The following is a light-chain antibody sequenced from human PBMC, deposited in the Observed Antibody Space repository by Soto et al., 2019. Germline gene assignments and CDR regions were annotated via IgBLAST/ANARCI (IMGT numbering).Light chain of an antibody. J-gene: IGLJ1*01. CDR2: EVS. CDR3: SSYTSSSTYV. CDR1: SSDVGGYNY. Sequence: QSALTQPASVSGSPGQSITISCTGTSSDVGGYNYASWYQQHPGKAPKLMIYEVSNRPSGVSNRFSGSKSGNTASLTISGFQAEDEADYYCSSYTSSSTYVFGTGTKLTVL. V-gene: IGLV2-14*01.